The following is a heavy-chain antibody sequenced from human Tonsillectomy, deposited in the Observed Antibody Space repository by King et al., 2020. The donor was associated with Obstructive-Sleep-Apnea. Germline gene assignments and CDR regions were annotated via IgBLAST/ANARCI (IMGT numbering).Heavy chain of an antibody. J-gene: IGHJ4*02. CDR2: MNPNNGNI. CDR3: ARRYYDGSGHESFDF. V-gene: IGHV1-8*01. Sequence: QLVQSGAEVRKPGASVQVSCTTSGYTFTNFDINWVRQAPGQRLEWMGWMNPNNGNIGPSQKFQGRITLTAATSRSTAYMALHSLTAEDTAIYYCARRYYDGSGHESFDFWGQGTLVTVSS. CDR1: GYTFTNFD. D-gene: IGHD3-16*01.